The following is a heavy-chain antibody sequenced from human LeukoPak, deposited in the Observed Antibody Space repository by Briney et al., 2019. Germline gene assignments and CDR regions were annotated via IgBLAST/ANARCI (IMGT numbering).Heavy chain of an antibody. D-gene: IGHD2-2*01. Sequence: GGSLSFSCAASGFTFSSYAMSWVGQAPGKGREWVSAISGSGGSTYYADSVKGRFTISRDNSKNTLYLQMNSLRAEDTAVYYCAKGYCSSTSCYSRFDPWGQGTLVTVSS. V-gene: IGHV3-23*01. CDR1: GFTFSSYA. CDR3: AKGYCSSTSCYSRFDP. J-gene: IGHJ5*02. CDR2: ISGSGGST.